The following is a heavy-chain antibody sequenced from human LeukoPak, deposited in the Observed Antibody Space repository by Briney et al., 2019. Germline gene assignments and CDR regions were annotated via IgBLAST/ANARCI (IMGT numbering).Heavy chain of an antibody. CDR2: IYTSGST. CDR1: GGSISSGSYY. Sequence: SETLSLTCTVSGGSISSGSYYWSWIRQPAGKGLEWIGRIYTSGSTNYNPSLKSRVTISVDTSKNQFSLKLSSVTAADTAVYYCACLYSGSYSCWGQGTLVTVSS. D-gene: IGHD1-26*01. CDR3: ACLYSGSYSC. V-gene: IGHV4-61*02. J-gene: IGHJ4*02.